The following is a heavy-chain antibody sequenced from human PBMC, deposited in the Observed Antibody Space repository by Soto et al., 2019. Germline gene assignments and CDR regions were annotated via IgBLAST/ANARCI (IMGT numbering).Heavy chain of an antibody. V-gene: IGHV3-23*01. D-gene: IGHD5-12*01. J-gene: IGHJ4*02. CDR2: FSGSGEST. CDR1: GFTVRNYG. Sequence: GGSLRLSCAVSGFTVRNYGMNWVRQAPGKGLEWVSGFSGSGESTYYADSVKGRFTISRDNSKNTLFLQLNSLRVEDTAIYYCAKDVRPDGYWDFDYWGQGTLVTVSS. CDR3: AKDVRPDGYWDFDY.